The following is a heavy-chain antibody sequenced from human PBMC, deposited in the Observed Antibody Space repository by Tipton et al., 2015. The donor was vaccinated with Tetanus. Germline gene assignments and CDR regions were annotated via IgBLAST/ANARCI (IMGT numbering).Heavy chain of an antibody. Sequence: SLRLSCEVSGFSFSNYKMNWVRQGPGRGLGWVSSISSTSRYINYADSVKGRFTISRDNAKNSLFLEMNSLRADDTAVYYCVSGSALDYXXQGTLITVSS. CDR3: VSGSALDY. CDR2: ISSTSRYI. J-gene: IGHJ4*02. V-gene: IGHV3-21*01. D-gene: IGHD6-25*01. CDR1: GFSFSNYK.